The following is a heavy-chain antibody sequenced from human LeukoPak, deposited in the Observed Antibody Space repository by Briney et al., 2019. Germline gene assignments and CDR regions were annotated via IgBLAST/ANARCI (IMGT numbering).Heavy chain of an antibody. J-gene: IGHJ3*02. V-gene: IGHV4-30-4*01. D-gene: IGHD5-18*01. Sequence: SQTLSHTCTVSGGSISSGDYYWSWIRQPPGKGLEWIGYIYYSGSTYYNPSLKSRVTISVDTSKNQFSLKLSSVTAADTAVYYCARGKGLVRGYSYGWEGGAFDIWGQGTMVTVSS. CDR1: GGSISSGDYY. CDR3: ARGKGLVRGYSYGWEGGAFDI. CDR2: IYYSGST.